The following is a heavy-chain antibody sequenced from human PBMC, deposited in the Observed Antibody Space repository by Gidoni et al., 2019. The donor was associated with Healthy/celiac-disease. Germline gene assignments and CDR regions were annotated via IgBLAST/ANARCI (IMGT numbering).Heavy chain of an antibody. J-gene: IGHJ4*02. Sequence: EVQLMESGGGLVQPGRSLRLSCAASGFTFDDYAMHWVRQAPGKGLEWVSGISWNSGSIGYADSVKGRFTISRDNAKNSLYLQMNSLRAEDTALYYCAKDRGLRTTVTTLGFDYWGQGTLVTVSS. D-gene: IGHD4-4*01. CDR2: ISWNSGSI. V-gene: IGHV3-9*01. CDR3: AKDRGLRTTVTTLGFDY. CDR1: GFTFDDYA.